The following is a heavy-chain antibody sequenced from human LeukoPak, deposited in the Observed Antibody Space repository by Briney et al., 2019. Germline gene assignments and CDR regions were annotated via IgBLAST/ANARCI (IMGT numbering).Heavy chain of an antibody. CDR1: GFPFSSYG. J-gene: IGHJ3*01. Sequence: GGSLRLSCAASGFPFSSYGMHWVPQAPGKGLVWVSRVHSDGSITNYADSVKGRFPISRDSAKNTLYLQMSSLRSEDTAVYYCAREQEDCTGTTCYRAFDVWGQGTMVTVS. CDR3: AREQEDCTGTTCYRAFDV. CDR2: VHSDGSIT. V-gene: IGHV3-74*01. D-gene: IGHD2-2*01.